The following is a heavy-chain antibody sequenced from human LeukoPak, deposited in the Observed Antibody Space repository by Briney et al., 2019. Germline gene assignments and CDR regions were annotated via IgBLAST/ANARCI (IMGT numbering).Heavy chain of an antibody. D-gene: IGHD6-19*01. Sequence: GGSLRLSCAASGFTFSSYAMSWVRQAPGKGLEWVSASGSGGGTYYADSVKGRFTIPRDNSKNTLYLQMNSLRAEDTAVYYCAQHNSGIGFDPWGQGTLVTVSS. CDR3: AQHNSGIGFDP. V-gene: IGHV3-23*01. CDR2: SGSGGGT. J-gene: IGHJ5*02. CDR1: GFTFSSYA.